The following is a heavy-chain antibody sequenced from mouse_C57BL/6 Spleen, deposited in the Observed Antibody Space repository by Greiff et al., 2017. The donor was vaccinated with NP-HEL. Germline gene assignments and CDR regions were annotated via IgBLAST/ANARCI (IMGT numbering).Heavy chain of an antibody. CDR1: GFNIKNTY. CDR3: ANGGYYDYGGFAY. Sequence: VQLKESVAELVRPGASVKLSCTASGFNIKNTYMHWVKQRPEQGLEWIGRIDPANGNTKYAPKFQGKATITADTSSNTAYLQLSSLTSEDTAIYYCANGGYYDYGGFAYWGQGTLVTVSA. D-gene: IGHD2-4*01. V-gene: IGHV14-3*01. J-gene: IGHJ3*01. CDR2: IDPANGNT.